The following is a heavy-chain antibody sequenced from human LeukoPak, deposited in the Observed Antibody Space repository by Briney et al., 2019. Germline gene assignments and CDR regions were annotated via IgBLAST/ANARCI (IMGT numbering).Heavy chain of an antibody. CDR1: GFTFSSYG. CDR3: VSEAAHRIGGTLDY. Sequence: PGGSLRLSCAASGFTFSSYGMHWVRQAPGKGLEWVAVIWYDGSNKYYADSVKGRFTISRGNSKNTLYLQMNSLRAEDTAVYYCVSEAAHRIGGTLDYWGQGTLVTVSS. J-gene: IGHJ4*02. D-gene: IGHD2-15*01. V-gene: IGHV3-33*01. CDR2: IWYDGSNK.